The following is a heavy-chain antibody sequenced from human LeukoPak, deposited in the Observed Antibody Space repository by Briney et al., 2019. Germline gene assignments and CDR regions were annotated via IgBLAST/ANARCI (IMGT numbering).Heavy chain of an antibody. V-gene: IGHV3-30*01. CDR1: GFTFSSYA. CDR2: ISYDGSNK. CDR3: ARGDNDSSGYQYLQEGYMDV. J-gene: IGHJ6*03. D-gene: IGHD3-22*01. Sequence: GRSLRLSCAASGFTFSSYAMHWVRQAPGKGLEWVAVISYDGSNKYYADSVKGRFTISRDNSKNTLYLQMNSLRAEDTAVYYCARGDNDSSGYQYLQEGYMDVWGKGTTVTVSS.